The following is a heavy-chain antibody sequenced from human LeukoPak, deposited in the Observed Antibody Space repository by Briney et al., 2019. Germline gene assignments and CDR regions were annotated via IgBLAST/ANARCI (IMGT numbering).Heavy chain of an antibody. V-gene: IGHV1-18*04. CDR1: GYTFTSYG. CDR3: AGDLGYCSGGSCYSSGLFDY. CDR2: ISAYNGNT. Sequence: ASVKVSCKASGYTFTSYGISWVRQAPGQGLEWMGWISAYNGNTNYAQKLQGRVTMTTDTSTSTAYMELRSLRSDDTAVYYCAGDLGYCSGGSCYSSGLFDYWGQGTLVTVSS. J-gene: IGHJ4*02. D-gene: IGHD2-15*01.